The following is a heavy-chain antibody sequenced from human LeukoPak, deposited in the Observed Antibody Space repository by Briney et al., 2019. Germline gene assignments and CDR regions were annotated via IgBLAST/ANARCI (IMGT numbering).Heavy chain of an antibody. D-gene: IGHD3-22*01. Sequence: ASVKVSCKASGYTFTDYALHWVRQAPGQRLEWMGWINPGNGNTKSSQKLQGRVTITRDTSASTAYMELNSLRSEDTAVYYCARDPSGGYYYGSTGIDYWGQGTLVTVSS. J-gene: IGHJ4*02. CDR2: INPGNGNT. V-gene: IGHV1-3*01. CDR3: ARDPSGGYYYGSTGIDY. CDR1: GYTFTDYA.